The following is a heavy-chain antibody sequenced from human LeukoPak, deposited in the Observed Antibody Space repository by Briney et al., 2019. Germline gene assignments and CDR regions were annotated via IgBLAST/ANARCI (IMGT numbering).Heavy chain of an antibody. CDR2: INGDGSTT. V-gene: IGHV3-74*01. CDR3: ATGNYYDSRGYYTFGH. Sequence: PGGTLRLSCAASGVTFSAYWMHWVRQAPGKGLVWVSHINGDGSTTSYADSAKGGFTISRHNTKNTLYLQMNSLRAEHTAVYYCATGNYYDSRGYYTFGHWGQGTLVTVSS. D-gene: IGHD3-22*01. CDR1: GVTFSAYW. J-gene: IGHJ1*01.